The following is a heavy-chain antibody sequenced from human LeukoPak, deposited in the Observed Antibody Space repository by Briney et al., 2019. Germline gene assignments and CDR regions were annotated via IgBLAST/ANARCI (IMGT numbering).Heavy chain of an antibody. CDR1: GYTFSSYA. CDR3: ARDVLGYAYCGGDCRGGFDP. CDR2: INTNTGNP. Sequence: ASVKVSCKASGYTFSSYAMNWVRQAPGQGLEWMGWINTNTGNPTYAQGFTGRFVFSLDTSVSTAYLQISSLKAEDTAVYYCARDVLGYAYCGGDCRGGFDPWGQGTLVTVSS. V-gene: IGHV7-4-1*02. D-gene: IGHD2-21*02. J-gene: IGHJ5*02.